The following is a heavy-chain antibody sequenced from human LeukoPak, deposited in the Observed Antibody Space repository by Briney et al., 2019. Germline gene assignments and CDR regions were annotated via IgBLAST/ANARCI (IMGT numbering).Heavy chain of an antibody. CDR1: GFTFSSYA. CDR2: ISYDGSNK. CDR3: AREYYYGSGLAGMDV. Sequence: PGGSLRLSCAASGFTFSSYAMHWVRQAPGKGLEWVAVISYDGSNKYYADSVKGRFTISRDNSKNTLYLQMNSLRAEDTAVYYCAREYYYGSGLAGMDVWGQGTTVTVSS. D-gene: IGHD3-10*01. J-gene: IGHJ6*02. V-gene: IGHV3-30-3*01.